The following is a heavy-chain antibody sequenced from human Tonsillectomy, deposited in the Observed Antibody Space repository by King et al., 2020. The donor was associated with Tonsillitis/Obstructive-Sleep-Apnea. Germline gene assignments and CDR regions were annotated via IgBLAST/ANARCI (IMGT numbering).Heavy chain of an antibody. CDR3: AKGYSGSTVVY. CDR2: ISYDGSNN. D-gene: IGHD1-26*01. J-gene: IGHJ4*02. Sequence: VQLVESGGGVVQPGRSLRLSCAASGFTFSSYGMHRVRQAPGTGLEWVAFISYDGSNNYYADCVKGRFTISRDNSKNTLYLQMNSLRGEDTAVYYCAKGYSGSTVVYWGQGTLVTVSS. V-gene: IGHV3-30*18. CDR1: GFTFSSYG.